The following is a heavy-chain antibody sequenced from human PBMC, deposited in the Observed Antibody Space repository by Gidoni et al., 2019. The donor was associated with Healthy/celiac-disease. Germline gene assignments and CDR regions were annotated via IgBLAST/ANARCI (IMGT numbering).Heavy chain of an antibody. J-gene: IGHJ3*02. V-gene: IGHV3-30*18. D-gene: IGHD1-1*01. Sequence: QVQLVESGGGVVQPGSSLSLSCAASGFTFSSYGMHWVRQAPGKGLEWVEVITYDGSNKYYADSVKGRVTISRDNSKNTLYLQMNSLRAEDTAVYYCAKDTRYTTLFDIWGQGTMVTVSS. CDR3: AKDTRYTTLFDI. CDR1: GFTFSSYG. CDR2: ITYDGSNK.